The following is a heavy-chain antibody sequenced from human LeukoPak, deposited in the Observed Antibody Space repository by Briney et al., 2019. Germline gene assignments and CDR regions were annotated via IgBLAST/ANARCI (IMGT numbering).Heavy chain of an antibody. D-gene: IGHD3-3*01. V-gene: IGHV3-30-3*01. CDR3: TTMLRFLECIDY. J-gene: IGHJ4*02. Sequence: PGGSLRLSCAASGFTFSSYAMHWVRQAPGKGLEWVAVISYDGSNKYYADSVKGRFTISRDNSKNTLYLQMNSLKTEDTAVYYCTTMLRFLECIDYWGQGTLVTVSS. CDR1: GFTFSSYA. CDR2: ISYDGSNK.